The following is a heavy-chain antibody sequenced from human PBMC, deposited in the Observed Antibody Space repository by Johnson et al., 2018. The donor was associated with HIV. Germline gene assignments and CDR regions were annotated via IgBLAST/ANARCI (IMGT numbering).Heavy chain of an antibody. CDR2: ISYDGSNK. J-gene: IGHJ3*02. CDR1: GFSFGDYG. D-gene: IGHD1-1*01. Sequence: QVQLVESGGGLVQPGRSLRLSCTASGFSFGDYGMSWVRQAPGKGLEWVAVISYDGSNKYYADSVKGRFTISRDNSKNTLYLQMNSLRAEDTAVYYCARKKATVFSTTSTNYAFDIWGQGTMVTVSS. V-gene: IGHV3-30*14. CDR3: ARKKATVFSTTSTNYAFDI.